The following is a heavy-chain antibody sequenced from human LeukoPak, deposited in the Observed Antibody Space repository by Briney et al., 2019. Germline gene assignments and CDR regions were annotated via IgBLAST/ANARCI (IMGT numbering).Heavy chain of an antibody. Sequence: GGSLRLSCAASGFTFSSYAMHWVRQAPGKGLEGVAVISYDGSNKYYADSVKGRFTISRDNSKNTLYLQMNSLRAEDTAVYYCARDPIAAAGADAFDIWGQGTMVTASS. J-gene: IGHJ3*02. CDR1: GFTFSSYA. CDR2: ISYDGSNK. CDR3: ARDPIAAAGADAFDI. V-gene: IGHV3-30*04. D-gene: IGHD6-13*01.